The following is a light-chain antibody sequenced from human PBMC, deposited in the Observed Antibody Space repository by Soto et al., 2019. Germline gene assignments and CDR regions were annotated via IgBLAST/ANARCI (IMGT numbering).Light chain of an antibody. CDR3: QQYSHLIT. J-gene: IGKJ5*01. V-gene: IGKV1-33*01. CDR2: DAS. CDR1: QDISNY. Sequence: LSASVVDRVTITCQASQDISNYLNWYQQKLGKAPKLLIYDASNLETGVPSRFSGSGSGTDFTFTISSLQPEDIATYYCQQYSHLITFGQGTRLEIK.